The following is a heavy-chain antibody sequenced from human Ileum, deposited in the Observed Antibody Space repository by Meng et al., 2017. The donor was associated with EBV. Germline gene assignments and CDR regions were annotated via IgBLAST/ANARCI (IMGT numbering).Heavy chain of an antibody. CDR1: GGSISSSNW. CDR2: IYHSGST. V-gene: IGHV4-4*02. Sequence: QVHPQESGPGLVKPSGTLSLTCAVSGGSISSSNWWSWVRQPPGKGLEWIGEIYHSGSTNYNPSLKSRVTMSVDKSKNQFSLNLSSVTAADTAVYYCARVGQWLPIDYWGQGTLVTVSS. D-gene: IGHD6-19*01. CDR3: ARVGQWLPIDY. J-gene: IGHJ4*02.